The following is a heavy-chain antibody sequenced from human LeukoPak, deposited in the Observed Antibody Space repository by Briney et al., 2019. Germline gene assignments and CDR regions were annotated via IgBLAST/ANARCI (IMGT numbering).Heavy chain of an antibody. J-gene: IGHJ4*02. Sequence: SETLSLTCAVYGGSFSGYYWSWIRQPPGKGLEWIGEINHSGSTTYNPSLKSRVTISVDRSKNQFSLKLSSVTAADTAVYYCAREPGSYYDYWGRGTLVTVSS. D-gene: IGHD3-10*01. V-gene: IGHV4-34*01. CDR1: GGSFSGYY. CDR3: AREPGSYYDY. CDR2: INHSGST.